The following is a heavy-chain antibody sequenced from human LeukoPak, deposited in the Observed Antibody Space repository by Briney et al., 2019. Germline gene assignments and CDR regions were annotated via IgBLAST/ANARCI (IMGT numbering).Heavy chain of an antibody. CDR2: ISYDGSNE. V-gene: IGHV3-30*18. Sequence: GRSLRLSCAASGFTFSNSGMHWVRQAPGKGLEWLAVISYDGSNEYHADSVKGRFTISRDNSKDTLFLQMNSLRAEDTAVYYCAKALDPSYDILTGYYTPPPFDYWGQGTLVTVSS. J-gene: IGHJ4*02. CDR1: GFTFSNSG. D-gene: IGHD3-9*01. CDR3: AKALDPSYDILTGYYTPPPFDY.